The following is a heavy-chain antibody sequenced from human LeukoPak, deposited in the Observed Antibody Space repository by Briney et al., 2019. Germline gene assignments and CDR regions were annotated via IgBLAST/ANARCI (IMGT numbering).Heavy chain of an antibody. CDR2: INNNGGNT. J-gene: IGHJ4*02. V-gene: IGHV3-64*01. D-gene: IGHD6-19*01. CDR3: ARGRAAVAGLGRLVYFDY. CDR1: GFTFSSYA. Sequence: GGSLRLSCAASGFTFSSYAMYWVRQAPGKGLESVSSINNNGGNTDYANSVKGRFTISRDNSMNMPFIQMGSLRADDTAVYYCARGRAAVAGLGRLVYFDYWGQGTLVTVSS.